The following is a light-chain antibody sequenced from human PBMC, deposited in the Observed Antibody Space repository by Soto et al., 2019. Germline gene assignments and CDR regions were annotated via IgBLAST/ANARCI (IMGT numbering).Light chain of an antibody. CDR2: GAS. V-gene: IGKV3-20*01. J-gene: IGKJ1*01. CDR3: QQYGSSVGT. CDR1: QTVRNNY. Sequence: EIVMTQSPATLSVSPGERSTLSCRASQTVRNNYLAWYQQKPGQAPRLLIYGASSRATGIPDRFSGSGSGTDFTLTISRLEPEDFAVYYCQQYGSSVGTFGQGTKVDIK.